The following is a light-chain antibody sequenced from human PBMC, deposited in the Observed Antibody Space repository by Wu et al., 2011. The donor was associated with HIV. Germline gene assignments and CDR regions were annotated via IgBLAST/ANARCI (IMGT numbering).Light chain of an antibody. CDR1: QSVGKY. Sequence: EIVLTQSPATLSLSPGERATLSCRASQSVGKYLAWYQQKPGQAPRLLIYDASTRATAIPARFTGSGSGTDFTLTISSLEPEDFAVYYCQQRSNWPPWTFGQGTKVEI. CDR3: QQRSNWPPWT. J-gene: IGKJ1*01. CDR2: DAS. V-gene: IGKV3-11*01.